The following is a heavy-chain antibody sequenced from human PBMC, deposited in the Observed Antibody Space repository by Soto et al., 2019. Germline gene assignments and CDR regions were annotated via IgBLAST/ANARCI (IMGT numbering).Heavy chain of an antibody. V-gene: IGHV3-23*01. Sequence: EVQVLESGGDLVQPGGSLRLSCAASGFTISNYAMSWVRQAPGKALEWVSGISGSSDRTYYADSVKGRFTISKDTSSNTLYMQMNSLRVEDTAVYHCEGSWTWGQGTMVTVSS. CDR3: EGSWT. CDR1: GFTISNYA. D-gene: IGHD5-12*01. J-gene: IGHJ3*01. CDR2: ISGSSDRT.